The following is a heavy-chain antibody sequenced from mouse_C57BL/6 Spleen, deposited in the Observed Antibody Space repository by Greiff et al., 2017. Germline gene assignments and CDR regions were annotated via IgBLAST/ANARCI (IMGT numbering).Heavy chain of an antibody. V-gene: IGHV10-1*01. Sequence: EVQGVESGGGLVQPKGSLKLSCAASGFSFNTYAMNWVRQAPGKGLEWVARIRSKSNNYATYYADSVKDRFTISRDDSESMLYLQMNNLKTEDTAMYYCVRHSNWEDWFAYWGQGTLVTVSA. CDR3: VRHSNWEDWFAY. D-gene: IGHD4-1*01. CDR2: IRSKSNNYAT. CDR1: GFSFNTYA. J-gene: IGHJ3*01.